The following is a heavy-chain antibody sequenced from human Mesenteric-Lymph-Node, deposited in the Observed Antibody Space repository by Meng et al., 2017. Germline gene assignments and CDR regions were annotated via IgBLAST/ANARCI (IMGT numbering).Heavy chain of an antibody. CDR1: GGSISSGGFY. D-gene: IGHD4-17*01. Sequence: QVPMKESGPGLVRPSETLSLTCTVSGGSISSGGFYWSWIRQHPGKGLEWIGYIYYSGSTYYNPSLKSRVTISVDTSKNQFSLKLSSVTAADTAVYYCARRYGASAYNWFDPWGQGTLVTVSS. CDR2: IYYSGST. V-gene: IGHV4-31*03. CDR3: ARRYGASAYNWFDP. J-gene: IGHJ5*02.